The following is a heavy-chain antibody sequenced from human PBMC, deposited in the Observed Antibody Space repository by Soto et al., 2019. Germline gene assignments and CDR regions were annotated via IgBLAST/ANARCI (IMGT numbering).Heavy chain of an antibody. CDR1: GFTFSDFW. CDR2: IKGDGSEK. J-gene: IGHJ6*02. CDR3: GRDEVRNGVGV. V-gene: IGHV3-7*01. Sequence: EVQLVESGGGLVQPGGSLRLSCEASGFTFSDFWMSWVRQAPGKGLEWVANIKGDGSEKRYVDSVRGRFTISRDNAKNSVYLQMNSLRADDTALYYCGRDEVRNGVGVWGQGIKVTVSS.